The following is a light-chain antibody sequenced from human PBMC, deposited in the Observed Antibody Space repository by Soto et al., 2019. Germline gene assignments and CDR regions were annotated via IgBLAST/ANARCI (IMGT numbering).Light chain of an antibody. J-gene: IGKJ2*01. Sequence: DIQMTQSPSSLSASVGDRVTITCRASQSITNYLNWYQQKPGKAPKLLMYAISTLQSGVPSRFGGSGSGTEFTLTISSLQTAEFATYYCQQSYSTPYTFGQGTKVDIK. CDR3: QQSYSTPYT. CDR2: AIS. CDR1: QSITNY. V-gene: IGKV1-39*01.